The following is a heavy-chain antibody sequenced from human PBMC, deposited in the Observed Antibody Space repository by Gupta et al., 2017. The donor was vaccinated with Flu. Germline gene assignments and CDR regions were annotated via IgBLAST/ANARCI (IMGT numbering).Heavy chain of an antibody. CDR1: GFTFSDFY. J-gene: IGHJ6*02. Sequence: QVQLVESGGGLVKPGGSLSLSCAASGFTFSDFYMSWIRQAPGKGLEWISYISNSGYNIYYADSVRGRFTISRDNAQNSLYLQMNSLRGEDTAVYYCARDLGYCSGAGCSIYYYGMDVWGQGTTVTVSS. CDR2: ISNSGYNI. CDR3: ARDLGYCSGAGCSIYYYGMDV. V-gene: IGHV3-11*01. D-gene: IGHD2-15*01.